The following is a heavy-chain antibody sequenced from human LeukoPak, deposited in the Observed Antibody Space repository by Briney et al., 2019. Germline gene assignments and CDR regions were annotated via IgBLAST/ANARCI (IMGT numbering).Heavy chain of an antibody. CDR2: IWYDGSNK. CDR3: ARALGYCSSTSCYNWFDP. V-gene: IGHV3-33*01. D-gene: IGHD2-2*01. Sequence: QPGGSLRLSCAASGFTFSSYGMHWVRQAPGKGLEWVAVIWYDGSNKYYADSVKGRFTISRDNSKNTLYLQMNSLRAEDTAVYYCARALGYCSSTSCYNWFDPWGQGTLVTVSS. CDR1: GFTFSSYG. J-gene: IGHJ5*02.